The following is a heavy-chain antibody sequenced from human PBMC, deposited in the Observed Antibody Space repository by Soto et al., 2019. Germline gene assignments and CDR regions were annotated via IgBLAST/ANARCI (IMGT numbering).Heavy chain of an antibody. D-gene: IGHD3-22*01. Sequence: ASVKLSCKASGYTFTSYYMHWVRQAPGQGLEWMGIINPSGGSTSYAQKFQGRVTMTRDTSTSTVYMELSSLRSEDTAVYYCARDLRSSGAGTVVTASWYYYYYYGMDVWGQGTTVTVSS. CDR2: INPSGGST. CDR1: GYTFTSYY. CDR3: ARDLRSSGAGTVVTASWYYYYYYGMDV. V-gene: IGHV1-46*01. J-gene: IGHJ6*02.